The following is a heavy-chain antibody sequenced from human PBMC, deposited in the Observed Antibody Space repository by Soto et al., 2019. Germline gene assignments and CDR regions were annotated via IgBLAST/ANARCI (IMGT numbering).Heavy chain of an antibody. J-gene: IGHJ6*01. Sequence: SETLSLTCTVSGGSISSYYWSWIRQPPGKGLEWIGYIYHSGSTNYNPSLKSRVTISVDTSKNQFSLKLSSVTAADTAVYYCAREGILLWTRHYYYFGMDGWGQGTTVTAAS. CDR1: GGSISSYY. CDR3: AREGILLWTRHYYYFGMDG. D-gene: IGHD5-18*01. CDR2: IYHSGST. V-gene: IGHV4-59*01.